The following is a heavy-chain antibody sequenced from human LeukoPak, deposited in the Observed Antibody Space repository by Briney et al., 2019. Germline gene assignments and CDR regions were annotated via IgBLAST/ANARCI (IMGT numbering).Heavy chain of an antibody. CDR1: GGTFSSYA. V-gene: IGHV1-8*03. J-gene: IGHJ4*02. CDR3: ARGASRSFDY. Sequence: ASVKVSCKASGGTFSSYAISWVRQAPGQGLEWMGWMNPNSGNTGSAQKFQGRVTLTRNTSITTAYMELSSLTSDDTAVYYCARGASRSFDYWGRGTLVTVSS. CDR2: MNPNSGNT.